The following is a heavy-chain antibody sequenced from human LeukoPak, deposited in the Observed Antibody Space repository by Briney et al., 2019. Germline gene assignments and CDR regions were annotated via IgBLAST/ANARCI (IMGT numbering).Heavy chain of an antibody. V-gene: IGHV3-7*03. D-gene: IGHD6-13*01. Sequence: GGSLRLSCAVSGFNFNSYWMNWVRQAPGKGLEWVANIKQDESEKNYVDSVKGRFTISRDNANNLLHLQMNNLRAEDTAVYYCARKRGSSWYEGTDWFDPWGQGTLVTVSS. CDR3: ARKRGSSWYEGTDWFDP. CDR1: GFNFNSYW. J-gene: IGHJ5*02. CDR2: IKQDESEK.